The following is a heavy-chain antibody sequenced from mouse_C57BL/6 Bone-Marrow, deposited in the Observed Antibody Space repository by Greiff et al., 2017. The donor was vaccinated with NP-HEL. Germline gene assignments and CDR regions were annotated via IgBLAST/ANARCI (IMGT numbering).Heavy chain of an antibody. J-gene: IGHJ1*03. Sequence: QVQLQQPGAELVRPGSSVKLSCKASGYTFTSYWMHWVKQRPIQGLEWIGNIDPSDSETHYNQKFKDKATLTVDKSSSTAYMQLSSLTSEDSAVYYCARNLLWLRDWYFDVWGTGTTVTVSS. CDR1: GYTFTSYW. V-gene: IGHV1-52*01. CDR3: ARNLLWLRDWYFDV. CDR2: IDPSDSET. D-gene: IGHD2-2*01.